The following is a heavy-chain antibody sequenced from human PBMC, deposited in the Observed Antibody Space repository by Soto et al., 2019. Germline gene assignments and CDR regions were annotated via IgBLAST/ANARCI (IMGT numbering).Heavy chain of an antibody. CDR3: GGDPRLLDY. CDR2: ISGSSIGT. V-gene: IGHV3-11*05. Sequence: PEGSLRLSCAASGFTFSDQYMSWIRQAPGKGLESVSYISGSSIGTNYADSVKGRFTISRDNARNSLYLQMNSRRVEDTAIYYCGGDPRLLDYWGQGTLDTVSS. CDR1: GFTFSDQY. D-gene: IGHD2-15*01. J-gene: IGHJ4*02.